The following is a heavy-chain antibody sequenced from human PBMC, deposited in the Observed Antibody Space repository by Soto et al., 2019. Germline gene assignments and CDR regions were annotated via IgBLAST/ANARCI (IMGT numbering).Heavy chain of an antibody. Sequence: PGGSLRLSCAASGFTFSSYGMHWVRQAPGKGLEWVAVIWYDGSNKYYADSVKGRFTISRDNSKNTLYLQMNSLRAEDTAVYYCARDGDSITIFEVYYYGMDVWGQGTTVTVSS. D-gene: IGHD3-3*01. CDR3: ARDGDSITIFEVYYYGMDV. V-gene: IGHV3-33*01. CDR1: GFTFSSYG. J-gene: IGHJ6*02. CDR2: IWYDGSNK.